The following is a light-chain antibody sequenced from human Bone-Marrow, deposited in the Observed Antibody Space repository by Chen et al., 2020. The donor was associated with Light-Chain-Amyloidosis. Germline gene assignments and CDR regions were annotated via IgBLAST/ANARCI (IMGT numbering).Light chain of an antibody. CDR3: QVWERSSDRPV. Sequence: SYVLTQPSSVSVAPGQTATIACGGNNIGSTSVHWYQQTPGQAPLLVVYDDSDRPSGFPERLSGSNSGNPSSLAVSRVEAGEEADYYCQVWERSSDRPVYGGGTKLTVL. J-gene: IGLJ3*02. V-gene: IGLV3-21*02. CDR2: DDS. CDR1: NIGSTS.